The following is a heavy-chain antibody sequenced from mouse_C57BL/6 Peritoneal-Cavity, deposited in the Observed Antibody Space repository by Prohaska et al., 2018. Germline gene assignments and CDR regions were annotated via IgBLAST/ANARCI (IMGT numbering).Heavy chain of an antibody. CDR3: ARSDITTVVADY. CDR2: INPSSGYT. Sequence: MSCKASGYPFPSYPLHWVNQRHGQGMEWIGYINPSSGYTKYNQKCKDKATLTADKSSSTAYMQLSSLTSEDSAVYYCARSDITTVVADYWGQGTTLTVSS. J-gene: IGHJ2*01. CDR1: GYPFPSYP. V-gene: IGHV1-4*01. D-gene: IGHD1-1*01.